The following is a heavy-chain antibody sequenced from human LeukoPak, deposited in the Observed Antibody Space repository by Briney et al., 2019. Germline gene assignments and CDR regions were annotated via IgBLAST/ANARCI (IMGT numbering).Heavy chain of an antibody. CDR1: GYTFTSYY. D-gene: IGHD2-2*01. CDR2: INPSGGST. CDR3: ARGALWCSSTSCLLY. V-gene: IGHV1-46*01. Sequence: GASVKVSCKASGYTFTSYYMHWVRQAPGQGLESMGIINPSGGSTSYAQKFQGRVTMTRDTSTSTVYMELSSLRSEDTAVYYCARGALWCSSTSCLLYWGQGTLVTVSS. J-gene: IGHJ4*02.